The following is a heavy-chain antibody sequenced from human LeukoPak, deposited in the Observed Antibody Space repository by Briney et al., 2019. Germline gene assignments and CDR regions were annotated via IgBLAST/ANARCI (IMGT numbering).Heavy chain of an antibody. J-gene: IGHJ4*02. CDR3: ARLSSSPLHY. CDR1: GGSISSTSHY. Sequence: SETLSLTCSLSGGSISSTSHYWGWLRQPPGKGLEWIGSVYPSGRTYYTPPLKCRVPISVDTSKHQFSLRLSSVTAADTAVYFCARLSSSPLHYWGQGTLVTVSS. V-gene: IGHV4-39*07. CDR2: VYPSGRT. D-gene: IGHD2/OR15-2a*01.